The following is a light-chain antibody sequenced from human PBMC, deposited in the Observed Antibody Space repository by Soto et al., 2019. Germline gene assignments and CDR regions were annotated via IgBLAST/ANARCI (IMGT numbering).Light chain of an antibody. CDR2: DVS. J-gene: IGLJ2*01. Sequence: HSALTQPASVSGSPGQSITISCTGTSSDVGGYNYVSWYQQHPGKAPKLMIYDVSDRPSGVSSRFSGSKSGNTASLTISGLQAEDEADYYCSSYTSRSTLVFGGGTKVTVL. CDR1: SSDVGGYNY. CDR3: SSYTSRSTLV. V-gene: IGLV2-14*01.